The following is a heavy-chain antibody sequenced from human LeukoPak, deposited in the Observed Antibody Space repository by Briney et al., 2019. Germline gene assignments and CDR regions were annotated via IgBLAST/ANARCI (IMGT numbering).Heavy chain of an antibody. Sequence: GGSLRLSCAASGFTFSSYWMHWVRQAPGKGLVWVSRINSDGSSTSYADSVKGRFTISRDNAKNSLYLQMNSLRAEDTAVYYCARVPSDIVVVEPATPDFWGQGTLVTVSS. CDR3: ARVPSDIVVVEPATPDF. CDR2: INSDGSST. V-gene: IGHV3-74*01. D-gene: IGHD2-15*01. CDR1: GFTFSSYW. J-gene: IGHJ4*02.